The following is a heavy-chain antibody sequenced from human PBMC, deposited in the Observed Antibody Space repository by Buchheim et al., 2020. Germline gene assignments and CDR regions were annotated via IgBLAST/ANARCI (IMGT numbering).Heavy chain of an antibody. CDR3: ARGGTWDSYYFGMDV. CDR1: GFTFSDYW. Sequence: EVRLVESGGDLVQPGGSLRLSCAASGFTFSDYWMRWVRQAPGKGLEWVANTRQDGSENYYVDSVKGRFTISRDHAKKLLYLQMNSLRAEDTAVYYCARGGTWDSYYFGMDVWGQGTT. J-gene: IGHJ6*02. V-gene: IGHV3-7*01. D-gene: IGHD2-15*01. CDR2: TRQDGSEN.